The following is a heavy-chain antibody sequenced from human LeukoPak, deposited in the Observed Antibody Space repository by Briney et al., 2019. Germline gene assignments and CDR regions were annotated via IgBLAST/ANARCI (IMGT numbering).Heavy chain of an antibody. D-gene: IGHD1-26*01. CDR3: ARDRTLVGGIDY. V-gene: IGHV4-61*02. Sequence: SETLSLTCTVSGGSISSGSYYWSWIRQPAGKGLEWIGRFYTSGGTNYNPSLKSRVTISVDTSKNQFSLKLTSVTAADTAVYYCARDRTLVGGIDYWGQGTLVTVSS. J-gene: IGHJ4*02. CDR2: FYTSGGT. CDR1: GGSISSGSYY.